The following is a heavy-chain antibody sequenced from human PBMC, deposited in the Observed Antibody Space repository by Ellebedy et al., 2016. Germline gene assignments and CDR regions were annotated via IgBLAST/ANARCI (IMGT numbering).Heavy chain of an antibody. J-gene: IGHJ4*02. CDR1: GYTLTELS. Sequence: ASVKVSCKVSGYTLTELSMHWVRQAPGKGLEWMGGFDPEDGETIYAQKFQGRVTMTEDTSTDTAYMELSSLRSEDTAVYYCASSSHWLRWGLFDYWGQGTLVTVSS. V-gene: IGHV1-24*01. D-gene: IGHD5-12*01. CDR3: ASSSHWLRWGLFDY. CDR2: FDPEDGET.